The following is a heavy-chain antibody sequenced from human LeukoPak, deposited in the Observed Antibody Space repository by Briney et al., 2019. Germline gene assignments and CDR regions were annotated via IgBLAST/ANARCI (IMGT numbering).Heavy chain of an antibody. J-gene: IGHJ4*02. Sequence: SETLSLTCTVPGGSISSFYWSWIRQPPGKGLEWIGYIYYSGNTNYNPSLKSRVTLSIDTSKNQFSLKLSSVTVADTAIYYCARMFTAGYCSSTTCSGEGVYFDYWGQGTLVTVSS. V-gene: IGHV4-59*01. D-gene: IGHD2-2*01. CDR2: IYYSGNT. CDR3: ARMFTAGYCSSTTCSGEGVYFDY. CDR1: GGSISSFY.